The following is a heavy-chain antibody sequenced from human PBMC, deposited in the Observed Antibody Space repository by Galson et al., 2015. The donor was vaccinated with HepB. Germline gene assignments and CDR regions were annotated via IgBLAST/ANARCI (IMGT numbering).Heavy chain of an antibody. J-gene: IGHJ3*02. V-gene: IGHV3-23*01. CDR3: AKQDPYSGSYMGAFDI. CDR2: IRGSGGST. CDR1: GFTFSSYA. D-gene: IGHD1-26*01. Sequence: SLRLSCAASGFTFSSYAMSWVRQAQGKGLEGVSAIRGSGGSTDYADSVKGRCTISRDNSKNTLYLQMKSLKAEDTAVYYCAKQDPYSGSYMGAFDIWGQGTMVTVSS.